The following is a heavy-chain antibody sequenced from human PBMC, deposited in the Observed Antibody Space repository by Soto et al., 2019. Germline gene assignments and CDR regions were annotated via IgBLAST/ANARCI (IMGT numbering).Heavy chain of an antibody. D-gene: IGHD1-20*01. J-gene: IGHJ4*02. CDR1: GGSISSGGYY. Sequence: PSETLSLTCTVSGGSISSGGYYWSWIRQHPGKGLEWIGYIYYSGSTYYNPSLKSRVTISVDTSKNLFSLKLSSVTAADTAVYYCARYNLRGVFDYWGQGTLVTVSS. V-gene: IGHV4-31*03. CDR3: ARYNLRGVFDY. CDR2: IYYSGST.